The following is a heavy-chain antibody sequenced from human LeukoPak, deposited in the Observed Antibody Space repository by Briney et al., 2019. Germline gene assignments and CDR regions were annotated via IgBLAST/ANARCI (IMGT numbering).Heavy chain of an antibody. CDR3: ASSQGAGVDY. CDR2: IYYSGST. CDR1: GGSISSYY. J-gene: IGHJ4*02. Sequence: PSETLSLTCTVSGGSISSYYWSWIRHPPGKVLEWVGSIYYSGSTNYNRSLKSRVTISVDTSKNQFSLKLSSVTAADTAVYYCASSQGAGVDYWGQGTLVTVSS. D-gene: IGHD1-26*01. V-gene: IGHV4-59*01.